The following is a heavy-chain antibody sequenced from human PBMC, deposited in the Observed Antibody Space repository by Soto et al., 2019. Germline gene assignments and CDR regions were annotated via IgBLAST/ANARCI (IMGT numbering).Heavy chain of an antibody. CDR2: IYPGDSDT. CDR1: GYSFTSYW. V-gene: IGHV5-51*01. D-gene: IGHD2-21*02. J-gene: IGHJ3*02. Sequence: LGESLKISCKGSGYSFTSYWIGWVRQMPGKGLEWMGIIYPGDSDTRYSPSFQGQVTISADKSISTAYLQWSSLKASDTAMYYCGRLWEGHYERRRTVVTSLGALYSWGQGTMDTVAS. CDR3: GRLWEGHYERRRTVVTSLGALYS.